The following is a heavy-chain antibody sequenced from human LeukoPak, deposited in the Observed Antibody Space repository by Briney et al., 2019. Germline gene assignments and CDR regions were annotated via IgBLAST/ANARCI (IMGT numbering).Heavy chain of an antibody. Sequence: ASVKVSCKTSGYTFTGYYMHWVRQAPGQGLEWMGRINPNSGDTNYAQKFQGRVTMTGDTSITTAYMELNSLRSDDAAVYYCAKAKPQGSDRDFDYWGQGTLVTVSS. D-gene: IGHD1-14*01. J-gene: IGHJ4*02. CDR2: INPNSGDT. CDR1: GYTFTGYY. V-gene: IGHV1-2*06. CDR3: AKAKPQGSDRDFDY.